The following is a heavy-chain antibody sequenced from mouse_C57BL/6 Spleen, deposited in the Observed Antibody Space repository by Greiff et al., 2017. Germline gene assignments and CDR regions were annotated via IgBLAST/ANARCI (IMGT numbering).Heavy chain of an antibody. CDR3: AKEGGSSVPGAMDY. V-gene: IGHV2-3*01. D-gene: IGHD3-2*02. Sequence: QVQLKQSGPGLVAPSQSLSITCTVSGFSLTSYGVSWVRQPPGKGLEWLGVIWGDGSTHYHSALISRLSISKDNSKSQVFLKLNSLQTEDTATYYCAKEGGSSVPGAMDYWGQGTSGTFAS. CDR2: IWGDGST. CDR1: GFSLTSYG. J-gene: IGHJ4*01.